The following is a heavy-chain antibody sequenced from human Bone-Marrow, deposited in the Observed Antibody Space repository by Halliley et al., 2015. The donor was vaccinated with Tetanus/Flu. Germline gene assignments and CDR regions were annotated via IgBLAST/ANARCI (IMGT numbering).Heavy chain of an antibody. J-gene: IGHJ4*02. CDR1: GFTFTSYW. CDR2: ISEHGGEE. D-gene: IGHD3-16*01. Sequence: SLRLSCAASGFTFTSYWMNWVRQGPGRGLEWVAAISEHGGEERYVDSVRGRFTISRDNAMNSLYLHMNNLRAEDTATYYCARDVLPGVAWGYWGQGTLVTVSS. V-gene: IGHV3-7*03. CDR3: ARDVLPGVAWGY.